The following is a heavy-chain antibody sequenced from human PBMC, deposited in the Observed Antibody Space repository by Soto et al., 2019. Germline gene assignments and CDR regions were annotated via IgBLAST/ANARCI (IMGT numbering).Heavy chain of an antibody. D-gene: IGHD6-19*01. Sequence: EVQLVESGGGLVQPGGCLKLSCAGSGFTLGDSAIQWVRQVSGEGLEWVGRIRGRTNSYTTSYDASVKGRFTISRDDSENTAYLQMTSLKTEDTAVYFGSREAEMGATDDALDIWGQGTMVTVSS. CDR2: IRGRTNSYTT. CDR1: GFTLGDSA. J-gene: IGHJ3*02. V-gene: IGHV3-73*02. CDR3: SREAEMGATDDALDI.